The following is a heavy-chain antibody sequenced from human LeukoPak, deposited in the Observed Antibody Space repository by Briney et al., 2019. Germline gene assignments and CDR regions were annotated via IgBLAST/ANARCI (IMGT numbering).Heavy chain of an antibody. CDR2: IRYDGSNK. D-gene: IGHD2-2*01. CDR1: GFTFSSYG. V-gene: IGHV3-30*02. J-gene: IGHJ6*04. Sequence: GGSLRLSCAASGFTFSSYGMHSVRQAPGKGLEWVAFIRYDGSNKYYADSVKGRVTISRDNSKNTLYLQMNSLRAEDTAVYYCAKDSTRVVVVPAASPLDVWGKGTTVTISS. CDR3: AKDSTRVVVVPAASPLDV.